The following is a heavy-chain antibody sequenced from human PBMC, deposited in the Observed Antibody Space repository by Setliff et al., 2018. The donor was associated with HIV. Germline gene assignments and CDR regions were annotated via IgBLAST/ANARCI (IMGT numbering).Heavy chain of an antibody. J-gene: IGHJ4*02. CDR2: IYYTGYT. V-gene: IGHV4-59*01. CDR3: AQTGGHIMELSH. Sequence: SETLSLTCSVSGVSITTYHRHWVRQSPGKELEWLGWIYYTGYTDYNASLKSRLTISIDTSRNQFSLQLTSVTAADTAIYYCAQTGGHIMELSHWGQGALVTVSS. D-gene: IGHD7-27*01. CDR1: GVSITTYH.